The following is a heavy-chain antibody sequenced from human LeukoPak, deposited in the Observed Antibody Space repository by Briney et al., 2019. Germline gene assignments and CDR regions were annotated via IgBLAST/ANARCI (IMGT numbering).Heavy chain of an antibody. Sequence: ASVNVSCKASGYTFTDYYMHWVRQAPGQGFEWMGWINPNDGDTNYAQKFQGRVTMTRDTSISTAHMEVGRLRSDDTAVYYCARANFLYCSSTACLFDYWGQGTLVTVSS. J-gene: IGHJ4*02. CDR2: INPNDGDT. CDR3: ARANFLYCSSTACLFDY. V-gene: IGHV1-2*02. CDR1: GYTFTDYY. D-gene: IGHD2-2*01.